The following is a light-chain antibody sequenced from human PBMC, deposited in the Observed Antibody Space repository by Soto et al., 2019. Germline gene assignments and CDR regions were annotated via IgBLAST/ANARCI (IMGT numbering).Light chain of an antibody. Sequence: QSALTQPPSVSGSPGQSVTISCTGTSSDVGSYNRVSWYQQPPGTAPKLMIYEVSNRPSGVPDRFSGSKSGNTASLIISGLQAEDEGDYYCSSYTSSSTLVFGGGTQLTVL. CDR2: EVS. CDR1: SSDVGSYNR. J-gene: IGLJ2*01. V-gene: IGLV2-18*02. CDR3: SSYTSSSTLV.